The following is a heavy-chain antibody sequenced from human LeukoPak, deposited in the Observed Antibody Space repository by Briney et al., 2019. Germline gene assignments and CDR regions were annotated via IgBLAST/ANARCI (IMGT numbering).Heavy chain of an antibody. CDR3: ASLYDSSGYYRENDAFDI. V-gene: IGHV4-34*01. CDR2: INNSGST. D-gene: IGHD3-22*01. Sequence: SETLSLTCTVSGGSISSYYWSWIRQPPGKGLEWIGEINNSGSTNYNPSLKSRVTISVDTSKNQFSLKLSSVIAADTAVYYCASLYDSSGYYRENDAFDIWGQGTMVTVSS. CDR1: GGSISSYY. J-gene: IGHJ3*02.